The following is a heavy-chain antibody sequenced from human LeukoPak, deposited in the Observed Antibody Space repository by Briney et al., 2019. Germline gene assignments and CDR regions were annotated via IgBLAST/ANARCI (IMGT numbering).Heavy chain of an antibody. V-gene: IGHV4-31*03. Sequence: SQTLSLTCTVSGGSISSGGYYWSWIRQHPGKGLEWIGYIYYSGRPYYNPSLKSRVTISVDTSKNQFSLNLTSVTAADTAVYYCARDIQPYNWFDPWGQGTLVTVSS. J-gene: IGHJ5*02. CDR1: GGSISSGGYY. CDR2: IYYSGRP. D-gene: IGHD5-18*01. CDR3: ARDIQPYNWFDP.